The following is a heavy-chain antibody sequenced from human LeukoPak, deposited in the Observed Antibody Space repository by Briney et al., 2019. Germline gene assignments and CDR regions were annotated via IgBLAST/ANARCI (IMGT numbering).Heavy chain of an antibody. CDR2: ISYDGSNK. D-gene: IGHD6-6*01. CDR1: GFTFSSYG. CDR3: AKDGVQYYFDY. Sequence: GGSLRLSCAASGFTFSSYGMHWVRQAPGKGLEWVAVISYDGSNKYYADSVKGRFIISRDNSKNTLYLQMNSLRAEDTAVYYCAKDGVQYYFDYWGQGTLVTVSS. V-gene: IGHV3-30*18. J-gene: IGHJ4*02.